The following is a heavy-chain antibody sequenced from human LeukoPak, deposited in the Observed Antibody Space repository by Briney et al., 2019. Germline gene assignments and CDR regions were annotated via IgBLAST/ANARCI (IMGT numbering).Heavy chain of an antibody. Sequence: ASVKVSCKASGYTFTSYGISWVRQAPGQGLEWMGWISAYNGNTNYAQKLQGRVTMTTDTSTSTAYMELRSLRSDDTAVYYCAKGSKAVIFTRDHYMDVWGKGSTVTISS. CDR2: ISAYNGNT. CDR3: AKGSKAVIFTRDHYMDV. V-gene: IGHV1-18*01. CDR1: GYTFTSYG. J-gene: IGHJ6*03. D-gene: IGHD3/OR15-3a*01.